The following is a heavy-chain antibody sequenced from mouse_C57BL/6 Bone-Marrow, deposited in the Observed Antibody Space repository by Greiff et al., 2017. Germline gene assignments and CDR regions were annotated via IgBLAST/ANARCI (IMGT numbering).Heavy chain of an antibody. CDR3: ARSCGIDY. CDR2: IHPNSGST. CDR1: GYTFTSYW. J-gene: IGHJ2*03. V-gene: IGHV1-64*01. Sequence: VQLQQSGAELVKPGASVKLSCKASGYTFTSYWMHWVKQRPGQGLEWIGMIHPNSGSTNYNEKFKGKATLTVDKSSSTAYMQLSSLTSEDSAVYYCARSCGIDYWGRGNSLTVSS.